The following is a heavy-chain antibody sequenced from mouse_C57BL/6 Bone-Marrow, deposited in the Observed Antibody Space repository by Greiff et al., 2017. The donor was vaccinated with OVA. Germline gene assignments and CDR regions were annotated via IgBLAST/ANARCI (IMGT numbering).Heavy chain of an antibody. J-gene: IGHJ1*03. CDR3: ARVLYDYDWYFDV. CDR2: INYDGSST. Sequence: EVKLVESEGGLVQPGSSMKLSCTASGFTFSDYYMAWVRQVPEKGLEWVANINYDGSSTYYLDSLKSRFIISRDNAKNILYLQMSSLKSEDTATYYCARVLYDYDWYFDVWGTGTTVTVSS. CDR1: GFTFSDYY. V-gene: IGHV5-16*01. D-gene: IGHD2-4*01.